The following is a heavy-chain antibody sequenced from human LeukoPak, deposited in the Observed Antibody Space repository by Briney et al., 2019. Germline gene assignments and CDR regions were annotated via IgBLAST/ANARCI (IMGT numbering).Heavy chain of an antibody. CDR1: GFTFSSYA. D-gene: IGHD5-12*01. CDR3: AKGNTDGMVATIQYFDY. CDR2: ISGSGGST. J-gene: IGHJ4*02. Sequence: GGSLRLSCAASGFTFSSYAMSWVRQAPGKGLEWVSAISGSGGSTYYADSVKVRFTISRDNSKNTLYLQMNSLRAEDTAVYYCAKGNTDGMVATIQYFDYWGQGTLVTVSS. V-gene: IGHV3-23*01.